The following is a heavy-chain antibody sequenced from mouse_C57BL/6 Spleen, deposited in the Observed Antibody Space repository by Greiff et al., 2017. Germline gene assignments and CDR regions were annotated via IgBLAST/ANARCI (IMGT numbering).Heavy chain of an antibody. J-gene: IGHJ4*01. D-gene: IGHD5-2*01. CDR3: ARSNRYYAMDY. V-gene: IGHV1-52*01. Sequence: QVQLQQPGAELVRPGSSVKLSCKASGYTFTSYWMHWVKQRPIQGLEWIGNIDPSDSETHYNQKFKDKAILTVDKSSSTAYMQLSSLTSEDSAVYYCARSNRYYAMDYWGQGTSVTVSS. CDR2: IDPSDSET. CDR1: GYTFTSYW.